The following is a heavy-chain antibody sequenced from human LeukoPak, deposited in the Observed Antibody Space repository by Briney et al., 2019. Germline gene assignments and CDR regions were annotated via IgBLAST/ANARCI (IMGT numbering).Heavy chain of an antibody. CDR3: AKGNWGYCSGGSCYFLMDYFDY. CDR1: GFTFSSYE. Sequence: GGSLRLSCAASGFTFSSYEMNWVRQAPGKGLEWVSYISSSGSTIYYADSVKGRFTISRDNSKNTLYLQMNSLRAEDTAVYYCAKGNWGYCSGGSCYFLMDYFDYWGQGTLVTVSS. CDR2: ISSSGSTI. V-gene: IGHV3-48*03. J-gene: IGHJ4*02. D-gene: IGHD2-15*01.